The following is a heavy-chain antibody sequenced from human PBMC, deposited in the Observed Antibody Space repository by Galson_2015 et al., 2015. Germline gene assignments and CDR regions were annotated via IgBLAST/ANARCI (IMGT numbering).Heavy chain of an antibody. CDR1: GFTFSSSA. Sequence: SLRLSCAASGFTFSSSAMNWVRQAPGKGLEWVSALSHTGSSIYYADSVKGRFTISRDNSKNTLYLHLSSLRADDTAVYYCAKDRRAVVMSAIDYWGQGTQVTVS. D-gene: IGHD2-21*02. CDR2: LSHTGSSI. CDR3: AKDRRAVVMSAIDY. J-gene: IGHJ4*02. V-gene: IGHV3-23*01.